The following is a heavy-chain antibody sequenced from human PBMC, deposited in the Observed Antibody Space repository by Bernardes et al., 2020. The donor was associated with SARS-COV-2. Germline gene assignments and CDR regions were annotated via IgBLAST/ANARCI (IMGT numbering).Heavy chain of an antibody. CDR1: GYTFTSYG. J-gene: IGHJ5*02. CDR3: ATVVAYSYGGGWFDP. Sequence: SMKVSCNASGYTFTSYGISWVRQAPGQGLEWMGLISADNVNTNYAQKFQGRVTMTTDTSTSTAYMELRSQRSDDTAVYYCATVVAYSYGGGWFDPWGQGTLVTVSS. CDR2: ISADNVNT. V-gene: IGHV1-18*01. D-gene: IGHD5-18*01.